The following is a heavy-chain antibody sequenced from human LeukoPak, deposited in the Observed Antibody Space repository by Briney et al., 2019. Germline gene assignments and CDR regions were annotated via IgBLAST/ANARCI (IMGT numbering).Heavy chain of an antibody. J-gene: IGHJ4*02. CDR3: ARPRGNVEMARIPFDY. V-gene: IGHV3-21*01. D-gene: IGHD5-24*01. Sequence: PGGSLRLSCAASGFTFSSYSMNWVRQAPGKGLEWVSSISSSSSYIYSADSVKGRFTISRDNAKNSVDLQMNSLRAEDTAVYYCARPRGNVEMARIPFDYWGQGTLVTVSS. CDR1: GFTFSSYS. CDR2: ISSSSSYI.